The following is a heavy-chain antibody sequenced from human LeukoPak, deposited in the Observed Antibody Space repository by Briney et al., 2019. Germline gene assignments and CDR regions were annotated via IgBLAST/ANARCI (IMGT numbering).Heavy chain of an antibody. J-gene: IGHJ4*02. CDR1: GFTFSSYA. CDR2: ISVSGGST. V-gene: IGHV3-23*01. Sequence: GGSLRLSCAASGFTFSSYAMSWVRQAPGKGLKWVSVISVSGGSTYYAGSVKGRFTISRDNSKNTMYLQMNILRAEDTAVYYCSKLGYSSSWYLFDNWGQGTLVTVSS. D-gene: IGHD6-13*01. CDR3: SKLGYSSSWYLFDN.